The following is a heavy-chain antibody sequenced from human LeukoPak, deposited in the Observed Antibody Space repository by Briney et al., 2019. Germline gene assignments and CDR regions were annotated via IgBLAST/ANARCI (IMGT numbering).Heavy chain of an antibody. CDR3: ARDHVVGLAPFDP. V-gene: IGHV1-3*04. Sequence: ASVKVSCKASGYTFTSNAMHWVRQAPGQRPEWMGWINTGNGNTKYSQKFQGRVTITMDTSASTAYMELSSLRSEDTAVYYCARDHVVGLAPFDPWGQGTLVTVSS. J-gene: IGHJ5*02. CDR1: GYTFTSNA. D-gene: IGHD2-15*01. CDR2: INTGNGNT.